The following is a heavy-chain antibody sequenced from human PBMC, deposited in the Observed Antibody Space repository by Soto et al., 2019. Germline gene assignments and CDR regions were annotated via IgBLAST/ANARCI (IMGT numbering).Heavy chain of an antibody. D-gene: IGHD3-3*01. V-gene: IGHV4-4*07. CDR1: VGSISIYY. J-gene: IGHJ6*02. Sequence: SGTLSLTCTVSVGSISIYYWSWIRQPAGKGLEWIGRIYTSGSTNYNPSLKIAVTMSVDTSKNKFSLKLSSVTAADTAMYSYARDRYPFWSDYYPSYYYYYGMDVWGQGTTGTGS. CDR3: ARDRYPFWSDYYPSYYYYYGMDV. CDR2: IYTSGST.